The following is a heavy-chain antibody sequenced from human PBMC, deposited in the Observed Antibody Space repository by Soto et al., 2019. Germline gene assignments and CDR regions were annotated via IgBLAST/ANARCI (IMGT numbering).Heavy chain of an antibody. Sequence: ASVKVSCKASGFSFTGYYIHWLRRAPGRGLEWMGWINAHSGGTEYAQKFQGRVTLTRDTSIATAYLTLTSLTSDDTALYYCAKDLTRQLAYWLDPWGQGTQVTVSS. D-gene: IGHD6-6*01. CDR2: INAHSGGT. CDR1: GFSFTGYY. CDR3: AKDLTRQLAYWLDP. V-gene: IGHV1-2*02. J-gene: IGHJ5*02.